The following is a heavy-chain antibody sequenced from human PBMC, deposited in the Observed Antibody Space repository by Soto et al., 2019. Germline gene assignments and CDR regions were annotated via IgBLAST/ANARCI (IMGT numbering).Heavy chain of an antibody. D-gene: IGHD6-6*01. J-gene: IGHJ6*02. CDR3: ARDTIAGRPDYYYGMDV. Sequence: LRLSCAASGFTFNTHGMHWVRQAPGKGLEWVAVISYVGSNKYYADSVKGRFTISRDNSKNTLYLQMTSLRAEDTAVYYCARDTIAGRPDYYYGMDVWGQGTTVTVSS. CDR1: GFTFNTHG. V-gene: IGHV3-30-3*01. CDR2: ISYVGSNK.